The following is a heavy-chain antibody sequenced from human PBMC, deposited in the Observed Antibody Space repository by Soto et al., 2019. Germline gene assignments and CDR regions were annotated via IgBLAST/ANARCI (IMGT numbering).Heavy chain of an antibody. Sequence: ASVKVSCKASGYTFTSYAMHWVRQAPGQRLEWMGWINAGNGNTKYSQKFQGRVTITRDTSASTAYMELSSLRSEDTAVYYCARVRDSTLYYYYGMDVWGQGTTVTVS. D-gene: IGHD3-22*01. V-gene: IGHV1-3*01. CDR3: ARVRDSTLYYYYGMDV. J-gene: IGHJ6*02. CDR1: GYTFTSYA. CDR2: INAGNGNT.